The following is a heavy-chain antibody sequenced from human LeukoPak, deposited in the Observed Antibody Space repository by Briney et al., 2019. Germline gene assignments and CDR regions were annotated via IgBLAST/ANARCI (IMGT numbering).Heavy chain of an antibody. V-gene: IGHV4-30-4*01. CDR2: ITLYSDTT. J-gene: IGHJ4*02. CDR1: GGSISSGDHY. Sequence: PSETLSLTCSVSGGSISSGDHYWTWIRQPPGGGLEWMGFITLYSDTTSYNPSLKSRLMISIDTSKNQFSLTLTSVTAADTAVYCCARGFGYDFADYWGQGILVTVSS. D-gene: IGHD2-2*01. CDR3: ARGFGYDFADY.